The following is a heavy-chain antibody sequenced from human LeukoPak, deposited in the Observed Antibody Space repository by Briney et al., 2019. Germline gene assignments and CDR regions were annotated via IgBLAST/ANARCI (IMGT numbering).Heavy chain of an antibody. CDR2: IYPGDSDT. CDR3: ARRNRPITMPTQGAFDI. V-gene: IGHV5-51*01. D-gene: IGHD3-10*01. J-gene: IGHJ3*02. Sequence: GESLKISCKGSGSSFTSYWIGWVRQMPGKGLEWMGIIYPGDSDTRYSPSFQGQVTISADKSISTAYLQWSSLKASDTAMYYCARRNRPITMPTQGAFDIWGQGTMVTVSS. CDR1: GSSFTSYW.